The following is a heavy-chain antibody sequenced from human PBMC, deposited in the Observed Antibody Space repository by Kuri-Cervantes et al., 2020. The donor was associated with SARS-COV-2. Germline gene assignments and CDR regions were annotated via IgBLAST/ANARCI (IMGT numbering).Heavy chain of an antibody. Sequence: SQTLSLTCAVSGYSISSGYYWGWIRQPPGKGLEWIGSIYHSGSTYYNPSLKSRVTISVDRPKNQFSLKLSSVTAADTAVYYCARVEGAAAGTPSGNFDYWGQGTLVTVSS. D-gene: IGHD6-13*01. CDR1: GYSISSGYY. J-gene: IGHJ4*02. CDR2: IYHSGST. CDR3: ARVEGAAAGTPSGNFDY. V-gene: IGHV4-38-2*01.